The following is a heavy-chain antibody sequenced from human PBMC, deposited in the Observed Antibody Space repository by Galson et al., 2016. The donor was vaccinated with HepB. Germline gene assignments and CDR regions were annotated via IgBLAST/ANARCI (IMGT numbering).Heavy chain of an antibody. Sequence: PALVKPTQTLTLPCTFSGFPLRTNGVRVGWIRQPPGKSLEWLALIYWHDDQLYSPSLKSRLTITKDTSKLQVVLTTTNMAPLDTATYYCAHRQADTAIDPWGQGILVIVSS. CDR2: IYWHDDQ. CDR1: GFPLRTNGVR. J-gene: IGHJ5*02. D-gene: IGHD5-18*01. V-gene: IGHV2-5*01. CDR3: AHRQADTAIDP.